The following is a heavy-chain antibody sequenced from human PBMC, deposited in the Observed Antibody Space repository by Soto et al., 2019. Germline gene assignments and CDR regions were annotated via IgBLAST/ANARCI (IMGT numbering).Heavy chain of an antibody. D-gene: IGHD3-22*01. J-gene: IGHJ4*02. CDR2: IYSSGNT. Sequence: QLLLQESGPGLVKPSETLSLTCTVSGGSSSSTSYYWGWIRQPPGKGLEWIGSIYSSGNTYYNPYHKSRVTIAVDTSKSHLSLKLSSVTAADTAVYYCAGQSYERRGYYYAYWGQGTMVTVSS. CDR1: GGSSSSTSYY. V-gene: IGHV4-39*01. CDR3: AGQSYERRGYYYAY.